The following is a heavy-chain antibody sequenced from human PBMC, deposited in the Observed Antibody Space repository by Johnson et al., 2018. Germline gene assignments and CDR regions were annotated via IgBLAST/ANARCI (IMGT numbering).Heavy chain of an antibody. CDR2: ISYDGSNK. D-gene: IGHD3-22*01. CDR3: ARDHYYDSSGYYPYYYYYMDV. J-gene: IGHJ6*03. V-gene: IGHV3-30*03. CDR1: GFTFSTYV. Sequence: QVQLVQSGGGLVQPGGSLRLSCAASGFTFSTYVIHWVRQATGKGLEWVAVISYDGSNKYYADSVKGRFTISRDNSKNTLYLQMNSLRAEDTAVYYCARDHYYDSSGYYPYYYYYMDVWGKGTTVTVSS.